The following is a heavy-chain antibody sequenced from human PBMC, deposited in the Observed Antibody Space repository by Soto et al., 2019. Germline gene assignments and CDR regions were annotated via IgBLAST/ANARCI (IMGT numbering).Heavy chain of an antibody. J-gene: IGHJ2*01. CDR3: ARDGCGGDCITPHENWSFDL. CDR2: ISYDGSNK. CDR1: GFTFSSYA. D-gene: IGHD2-21*02. V-gene: IGHV3-30-3*01. Sequence: QVQLVESGGGVVQPGRSLRLSCAASGFTFSSYAMHWVRQAPGKGLEWVAVISYDGSNKYYADSVKGRFTISRDNSKNTLYLQMNSLRAEDTAVYYCARDGCGGDCITPHENWSFDLWGSGSLVTVSS.